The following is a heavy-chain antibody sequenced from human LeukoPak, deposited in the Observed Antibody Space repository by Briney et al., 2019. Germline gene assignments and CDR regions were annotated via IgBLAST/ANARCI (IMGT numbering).Heavy chain of an antibody. CDR1: GVIISSYA. Sequence: GGSLRLSCAASGVIISSYAMSWVRQAPGKGLEWVSAINGRGDNTYYADFVKGRFTISRDNSRSTVYLQMNSLRTEDTAVYYCAKDRVSPGFNWFDPWGQGTLVTVSS. V-gene: IGHV3-23*01. CDR2: INGRGDNT. D-gene: IGHD2/OR15-2a*01. CDR3: AKDRVSPGFNWFDP. J-gene: IGHJ5*02.